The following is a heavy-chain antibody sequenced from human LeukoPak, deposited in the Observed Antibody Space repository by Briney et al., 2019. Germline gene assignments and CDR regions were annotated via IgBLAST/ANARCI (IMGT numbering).Heavy chain of an antibody. V-gene: IGHV3-48*03. CDR1: GFTFSSYE. D-gene: IGHD3-22*01. J-gene: IGHJ3*02. CDR2: ISSSGSTI. CDR3: AKESTYDSSGYYPDDAFDI. Sequence: GGSLRLSCAASGFTFSSYEMNWVRQAPGKGLEWVSYISSSGSTIYYADSVKGRFTISRDNSKNTLYLQMNSLRAEDTAVYYCAKESTYDSSGYYPDDAFDIWGQGTMVTVSS.